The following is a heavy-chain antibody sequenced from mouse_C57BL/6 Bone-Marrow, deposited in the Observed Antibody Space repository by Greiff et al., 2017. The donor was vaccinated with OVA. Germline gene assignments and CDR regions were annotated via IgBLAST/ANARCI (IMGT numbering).Heavy chain of an antibody. CDR2: IYPRSGNT. V-gene: IGHV1-81*01. D-gene: IGHD1-1*01. CDR3: ARRGSSYAMDY. Sequence: QVQLQQPGAELARPGASVKLSCKASGYTFTSYGISWVKQRTGQGLEWIGEIYPRSGNTYYNEKFKGKATLTADKSSSTAYMELRSLTSEDSAVYFCARRGSSYAMDYWGQGTSVTVSS. J-gene: IGHJ4*01. CDR1: GYTFTSYG.